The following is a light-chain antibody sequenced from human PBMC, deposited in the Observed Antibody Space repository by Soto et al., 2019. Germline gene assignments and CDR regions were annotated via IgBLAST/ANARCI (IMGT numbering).Light chain of an antibody. CDR1: RSLQTW. J-gene: IGKJ1*01. CDR2: QAS. CDR3: QQTYSTPGWT. Sequence: IQMTQSPSTLSASVGDRVTITCRASRSLQTWLAWYQQKPGKVPKLLIYQASSLQNGVPARFIGSGSGIDFTFIISSLQPEDSATYYCQQTYSTPGWTFGQGTKVDIK. V-gene: IGKV1-5*03.